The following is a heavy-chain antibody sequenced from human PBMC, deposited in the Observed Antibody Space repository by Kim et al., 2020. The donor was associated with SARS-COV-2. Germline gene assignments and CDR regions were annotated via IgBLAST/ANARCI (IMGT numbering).Heavy chain of an antibody. J-gene: IGHJ3*02. CDR1: GGPISSGGHY. V-gene: IGHV4-31*03. Sequence: SETLSLTCTVSGGPISSGGHYWSWIRQHPGKGLEWIGYIYYSGSTYYNPSLKSRVTISVDTPKNQFSLKLSSVTAADTAVYYCAREGMYYLFVIWGQGTMVTVSS. CDR3: AREGMYYLFVI. CDR2: IYYSGST. D-gene: IGHD2-8*01.